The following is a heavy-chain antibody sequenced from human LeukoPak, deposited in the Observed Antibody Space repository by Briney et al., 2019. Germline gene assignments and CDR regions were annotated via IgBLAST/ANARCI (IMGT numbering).Heavy chain of an antibody. J-gene: IGHJ6*03. CDR3: VKRRGLELLYYYYMDV. Sequence: PGGSLRLSCTVSGFTVSSNSMSWARQAPGKGLEWVSFIYSDNTHYSDSVKGRFTISRDNSKNTLYLQMNSLRAEDTAVYYCVKRRGLELLYYYYMDVWGKGTTVTVSS. D-gene: IGHD1-7*01. CDR1: GFTVSSNS. CDR2: IYSDNT. V-gene: IGHV3-53*01.